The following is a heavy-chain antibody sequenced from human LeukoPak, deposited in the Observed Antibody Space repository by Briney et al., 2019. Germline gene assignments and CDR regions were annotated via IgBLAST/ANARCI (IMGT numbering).Heavy chain of an antibody. CDR1: GFTFSSHD. CDR3: ARGLTITFGGVIAT. CDR2: ISYDGGKK. Sequence: PGRSLRLSCAASGFTFSSHDMHWVRQAPGKGLEWVAIISYDGGKKDYADSVKGRFTISRDNSKNTLYLQMNSLRAEDTAVYYCARGLTITFGGVIATWGQGTLVTVSS. D-gene: IGHD3-16*02. V-gene: IGHV3-33*05. J-gene: IGHJ4*02.